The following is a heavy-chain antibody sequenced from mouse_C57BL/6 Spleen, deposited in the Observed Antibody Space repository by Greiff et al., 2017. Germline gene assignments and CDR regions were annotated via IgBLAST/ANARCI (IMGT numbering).Heavy chain of an antibody. CDR1: GYSFPDYE. D-gene: IGHD1-1*01. CDR2: IDPETGGT. J-gene: IGHJ2*01. Sequence: VQLQESGAELVRPGASVTLSCKASGYSFPDYEMHWVKQTPVHGLEWIGAIDPETGGTAYNQKFKGKAILTADKSSSTAYMELRSLTSEDSAVYYCTRKESITTVVASFDYWGQGTTLTVSS. V-gene: IGHV1-15*01. CDR3: TRKESITTVVASFDY.